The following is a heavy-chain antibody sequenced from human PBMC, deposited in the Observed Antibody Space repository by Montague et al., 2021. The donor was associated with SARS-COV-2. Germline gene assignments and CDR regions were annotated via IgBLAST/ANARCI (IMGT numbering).Heavy chain of an antibody. J-gene: IGHJ4*02. V-gene: IGHV3-33*01. CDR1: GFIFSSYG. D-gene: IGHD1-26*01. CDR3: VRGSVGGYYFDY. Sequence: SFRLSSSASGFIFSSYGMHWVRQAPGKGLEWVAHIWYDGSNENYVDSVKGRFTISRDNFKNTLYLQMNSLRAEDTAIYYCVRGSVGGYYFDYWGQGTLVTVSS. CDR2: IWYDGSNE.